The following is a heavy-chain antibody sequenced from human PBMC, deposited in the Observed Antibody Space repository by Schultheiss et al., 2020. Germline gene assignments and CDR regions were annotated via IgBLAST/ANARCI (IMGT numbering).Heavy chain of an antibody. CDR1: GYTFTNYG. CDR3: ARETYSSGYPPRGMDV. V-gene: IGHV1-18*01. J-gene: IGHJ6*02. Sequence: ASVKVSCKASGYTFTNYGFNWVRQAPGQGLEWMGWISAYNGDTKYAQKVQGRVTMSTDTSTSTAYMDLRSLRSDDTAVYYCARETYSSGYPPRGMDVWGQGTTVTVSS. CDR2: ISAYNGDT. D-gene: IGHD6-19*01.